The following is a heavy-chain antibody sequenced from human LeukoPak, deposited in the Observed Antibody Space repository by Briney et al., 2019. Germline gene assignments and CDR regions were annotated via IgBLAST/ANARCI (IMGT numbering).Heavy chain of an antibody. CDR1: GGSISSSSYY. Sequence: PSETLSLTCTVSGGSISSSSYYWGWIRQPPGKGLEWIGSIYYSGSTYYNPSLKSRVTISVDTSKNQFSLKLSSVTAADTAVYYCARLTKLDYYDSSGYTDYWGQGTLVTVSS. V-gene: IGHV4-39*07. D-gene: IGHD3-22*01. J-gene: IGHJ4*02. CDR3: ARLTKLDYYDSSGYTDY. CDR2: IYYSGST.